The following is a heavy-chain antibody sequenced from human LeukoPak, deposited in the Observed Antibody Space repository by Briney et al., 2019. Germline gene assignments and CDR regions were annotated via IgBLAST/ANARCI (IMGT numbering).Heavy chain of an antibody. CDR1: GGSFSGYY. Sequence: SETLSLTCAVYGGSFSGYYWSWIRQPPGKGLEWIGEINHSGSTNYNPSLKSRVTISVDTSKNQFSLKLSSVTAADTAVYYCARLALWWGWRRTGKGFDYWDQGTLVTVSS. CDR3: ARLALWWGWRRTGKGFDY. V-gene: IGHV4-34*01. CDR2: INHSGST. J-gene: IGHJ4*02. D-gene: IGHD4/OR15-4a*01.